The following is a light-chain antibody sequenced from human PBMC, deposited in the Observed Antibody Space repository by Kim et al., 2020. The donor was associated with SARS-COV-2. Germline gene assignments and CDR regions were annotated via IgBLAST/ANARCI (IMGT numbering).Light chain of an antibody. V-gene: IGLV1-44*01. J-gene: IGLJ1*01. CDR2: SNN. Sequence: GPRVTYSCSGSSSNIGSHTVNWYQQLPGTAPKLLIYSNNQRPSGVPDRFSGSKSGTSASLAISGLQSEDEADYYCAAWDDSLNGRVFGTGTKVTVL. CDR1: SSNIGSHT. CDR3: AAWDDSLNGRV.